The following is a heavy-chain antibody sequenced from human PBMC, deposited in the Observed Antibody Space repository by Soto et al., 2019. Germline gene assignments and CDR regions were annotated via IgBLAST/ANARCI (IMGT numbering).Heavy chain of an antibody. V-gene: IGHV4-4*07. D-gene: IGHD1-1*01. CDR1: GASISGFY. Sequence: SETLSLTCTVSGASISGFYWSWIRKSAGKGLEWNGRIYATGTTDYNHSLKSRVMMSVDTSKKQFSLKLRSVTAADTVVYYCVRDGTKTLRDWFDPWGQGISVTVSS. CDR2: IYATGTT. CDR3: VRDGTKTLRDWFDP. J-gene: IGHJ5*02.